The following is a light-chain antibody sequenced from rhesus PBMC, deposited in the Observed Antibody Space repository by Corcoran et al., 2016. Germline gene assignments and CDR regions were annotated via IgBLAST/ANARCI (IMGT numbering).Light chain of an antibody. CDR2: RAS. CDR3: QQHDNSPRT. CDR1: QGLSIW. J-gene: IGKJ1*01. V-gene: IGKV1-69*01. Sequence: DIQMTQSPSSLSASVGDRVTVTCRASQGLSIWLAWYQQKQGKAPKLRIYRASNLETGVPLRFSGRGSVTDLPITISSLQHEDIVTYYCQQHDNSPRTFGQGTKVEI.